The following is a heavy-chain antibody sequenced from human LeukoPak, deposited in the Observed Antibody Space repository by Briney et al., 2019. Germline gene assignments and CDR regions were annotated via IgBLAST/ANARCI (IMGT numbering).Heavy chain of an antibody. D-gene: IGHD2-15*01. CDR2: INPNSGGT. V-gene: IGHV1-2*02. J-gene: IGHJ4*02. CDR3: AREVVVVAATRISGLGY. CDR1: GYTFTGYY. Sequence: ASVKVSCKASGYTFTGYYMHWVRQAPGQGLEWMEWINPNSGGTNYAQKFQGRVTMTRDTSISTAYMELSRLRSDDTAVYYCAREVVVVAATRISGLGYWGQGTLVTVSS.